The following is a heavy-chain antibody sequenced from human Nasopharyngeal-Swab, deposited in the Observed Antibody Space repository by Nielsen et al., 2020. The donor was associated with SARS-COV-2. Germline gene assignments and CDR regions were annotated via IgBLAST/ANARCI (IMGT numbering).Heavy chain of an antibody. CDR1: GFTFSSYA. D-gene: IGHD1-1*01. J-gene: IGHJ6*03. CDR3: ARLLEVPPSDYYYFYMYV. Sequence: GESLKISCAASGFTFSSYAMNWVRQAQGKGLEWVAVISYDGSNKYYADSVKGRFTISRDNSKTTLYLQMNCLRADDTAVYYCARLLEVPPSDYYYFYMYVWGKGTTVTVSS. CDR2: ISYDGSNK. V-gene: IGHV3-30-3*01.